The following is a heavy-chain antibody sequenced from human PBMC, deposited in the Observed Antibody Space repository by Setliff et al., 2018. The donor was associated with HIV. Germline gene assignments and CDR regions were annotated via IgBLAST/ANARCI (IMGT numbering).Heavy chain of an antibody. CDR3: ASSNVVVVTASVSDAFDI. J-gene: IGHJ3*02. CDR1: GFTFSNYW. Sequence: GESLKISCVASGFTFSNYWMHWVRQAPGKGLVWVSRINTDGSSISHADSVKGRFTISRDNAKNTLFLQMNSLRAEDTAVYYCASSNVVVVTASVSDAFDIWGQGTVVTVS. V-gene: IGHV3-74*01. CDR2: INTDGSSI. D-gene: IGHD2-21*02.